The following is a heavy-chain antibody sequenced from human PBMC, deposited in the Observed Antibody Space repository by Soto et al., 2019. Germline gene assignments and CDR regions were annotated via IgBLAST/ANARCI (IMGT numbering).Heavy chain of an antibody. V-gene: IGHV3-23*01. Sequence: GGSLRLSCAASGFTFSSYAMSWVRQAPGKGLEWVSAISGSGGSTYYADSVKGRFTISRDNSKNTLYLQMNSLRAEDTAVYYCANLLKRNYCSSTSCYDDYFDYWGQGTLVTVSS. CDR3: ANLLKRNYCSSTSCYDDYFDY. CDR1: GFTFSSYA. CDR2: ISGSGGST. J-gene: IGHJ4*02. D-gene: IGHD2-2*01.